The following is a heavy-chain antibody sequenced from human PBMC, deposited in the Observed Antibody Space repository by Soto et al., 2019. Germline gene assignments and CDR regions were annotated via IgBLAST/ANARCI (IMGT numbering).Heavy chain of an antibody. D-gene: IGHD4-17*01. CDR1: GGSISSGGYS. Sequence: SETLSLTCAVSGGSISSGGYSWSWIRQPPGKGLEWIGYIYHSGSTYYNPSLKSRVTISVDRSKNQFSLKLSSVTAADTAVYYCARALIHTVTFDYWGQGTLVTVSS. J-gene: IGHJ4*02. CDR2: IYHSGST. V-gene: IGHV4-30-2*01. CDR3: ARALIHTVTFDY.